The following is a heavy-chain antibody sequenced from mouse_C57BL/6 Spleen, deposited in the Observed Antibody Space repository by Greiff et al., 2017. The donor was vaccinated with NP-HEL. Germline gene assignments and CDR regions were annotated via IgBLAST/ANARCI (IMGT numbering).Heavy chain of an antibody. D-gene: IGHD2-3*01. CDR3: ARRDDGPSPGFAY. Sequence: VQLQQSGAELVKPGASVKLSCKASGYTFTSYWMHWVKQRPGQGLEWIGMIHPNSGSTNYNEKFKSKATLTVDKSSSTAYMQLSSLTFEDSAVYYCARRDDGPSPGFAYWGQGTLVTVSA. V-gene: IGHV1-64*01. CDR1: GYTFTSYW. J-gene: IGHJ3*01. CDR2: IHPNSGST.